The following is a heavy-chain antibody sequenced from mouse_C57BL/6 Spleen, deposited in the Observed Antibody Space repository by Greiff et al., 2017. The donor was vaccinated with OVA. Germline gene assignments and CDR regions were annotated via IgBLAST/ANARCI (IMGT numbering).Heavy chain of an antibody. J-gene: IGHJ4*01. Sequence: VQLQQPGAELVRPGSSVKLSCKASGYTFTSYWMHWVKQRPIQGLEWIGNIDPSDSETHYNQKFKDKATLTVDKSSSTAYMQLSSLTSEDSAVYYGASWDYDEDAMDYWGKGTSVTVSS. CDR3: ASWDYDEDAMDY. CDR2: IDPSDSET. CDR1: GYTFTSYW. D-gene: IGHD2-4*01. V-gene: IGHV1-52*01.